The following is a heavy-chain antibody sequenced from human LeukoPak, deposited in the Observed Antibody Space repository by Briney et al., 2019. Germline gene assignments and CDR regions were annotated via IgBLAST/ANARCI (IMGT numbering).Heavy chain of an antibody. Sequence: GGSLRLSCSASGFTFGDYAMNWVRQAPGEGLQWVGFIRRKAYDATTEYAASVKGRFTISIDDSKSMSYLQMNSLKTEDTAVYYCTRGVCIAGVCSAPDWFDPWGQGTLVTVSS. CDR2: IRRKAYDATT. D-gene: IGHD2-8*02. V-gene: IGHV3-49*04. CDR3: TRGVCIAGVCSAPDWFDP. J-gene: IGHJ5*02. CDR1: GFTFGDYA.